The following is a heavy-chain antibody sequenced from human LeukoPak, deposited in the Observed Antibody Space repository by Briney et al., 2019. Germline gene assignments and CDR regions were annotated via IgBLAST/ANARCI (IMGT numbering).Heavy chain of an antibody. CDR1: GVSINTYF. CDR3: ASQLGGTTFH. D-gene: IGHD1/OR15-1a*01. V-gene: IGHV4-59*01. CDR2: VYYNGIT. Sequence: LVKPSETLSLTCTVSGVSINTYFWSWIRQPPGRGLERIGYVYYNGITNYNPSLKSRVSIPLDTSKNQFSLRLNSVTAAETAVYYCASQLGGTTFHWGQGTLVTVSS. J-gene: IGHJ4*02.